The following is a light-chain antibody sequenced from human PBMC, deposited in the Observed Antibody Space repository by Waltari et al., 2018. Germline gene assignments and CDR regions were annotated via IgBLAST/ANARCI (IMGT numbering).Light chain of an antibody. CDR1: NIGSTS. J-gene: IGLJ3*02. Sequence: SYVLTQPPSVSVAPGQTARSTCGGNNIGSTSVQWYQQKPGQPPVLVMYFDSDRPSGVPERFSGSNSKNTATLTISRVEPGDEADYYCQVWDRSSDHWVFGGGTKLTVL. CDR3: QVWDRSSDHWV. CDR2: FDS. V-gene: IGLV3-21*04.